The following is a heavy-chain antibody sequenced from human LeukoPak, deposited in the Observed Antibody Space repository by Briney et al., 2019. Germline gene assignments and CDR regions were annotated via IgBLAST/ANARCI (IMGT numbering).Heavy chain of an antibody. V-gene: IGHV1-18*01. J-gene: IGHJ6*03. D-gene: IGHD2-15*01. CDR1: GYTFTSYG. CDR2: ISAYNGNT. CDR3: ARGQTKIVVGTLYYMDV. Sequence: ASVTVSCKASGYTFTSYGISWVRQAPGQGLEWMGWISAYNGNTNYAQKLQGRVTMTTDTSTSTAYMELRSLRSDDTAVYYCARGQTKIVVGTLYYMDVWGKGTTVTVSS.